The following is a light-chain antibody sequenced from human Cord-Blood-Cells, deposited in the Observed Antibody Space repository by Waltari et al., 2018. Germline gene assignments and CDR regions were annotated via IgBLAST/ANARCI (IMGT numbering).Light chain of an antibody. CDR3: CSYAGSVV. V-gene: IGLV2-23*01. Sequence: QSALTQPASVSGSPGQSITISCTGTSSDVGSSNLVSWYQQHPGKAPKPMIYEGSKRPSGVSNRFSGSKSGNTASLTISGLQAEDEADYYCCSYAGSVVFGGGTKLTVL. CDR2: EGS. CDR1: SSDVGSSNL. J-gene: IGLJ2*01.